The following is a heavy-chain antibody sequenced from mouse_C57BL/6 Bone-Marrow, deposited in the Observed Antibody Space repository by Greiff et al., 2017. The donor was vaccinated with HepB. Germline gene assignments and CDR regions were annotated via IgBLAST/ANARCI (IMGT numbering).Heavy chain of an antibody. J-gene: IGHJ3*01. Sequence: VQLQESGAELVKPGASVKLSCKASGYTFTEYTIHWVKQRSGEGLERIGWFYPGSGSIKYNEKFKDKATLTADKSSSTVYMELSRLTSEDSAVYFCARDEDGYDYAWFAYWGQGTLVTVSA. CDR2: FYPGSGSI. D-gene: IGHD2-4*01. CDR1: GYTFTEYT. CDR3: ARDEDGYDYAWFAY. V-gene: IGHV1-62-2*01.